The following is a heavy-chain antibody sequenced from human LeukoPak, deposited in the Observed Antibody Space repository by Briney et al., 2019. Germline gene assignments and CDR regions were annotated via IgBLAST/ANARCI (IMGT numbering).Heavy chain of an antibody. D-gene: IGHD4-17*01. CDR3: AKGSYGDINDAFDI. CDR2: ISYDGSSK. CDR1: GFTFSSYG. V-gene: IGHV3-30*18. Sequence: GGSLRLSCAASGFTFSSYGMHWVRQAPGKGLEWVAVISYDGSSKYYADSVKGRFTISRDNSKNTLYLQMNSLRAEDTAVYYCAKGSYGDINDAFDIWGQGTMVTVSS. J-gene: IGHJ3*02.